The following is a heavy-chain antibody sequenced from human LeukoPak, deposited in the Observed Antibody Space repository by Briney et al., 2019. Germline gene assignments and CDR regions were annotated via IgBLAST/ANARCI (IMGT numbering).Heavy chain of an antibody. CDR1: GFTFSISA. D-gene: IGHD6-6*01. CDR3: AKKIAAVDYFDY. J-gene: IGHJ4*02. Sequence: PGGSLRLSGAASGFTFSISAMTWVGQAPGKGLEWVSGISGSGGSTYYADSVKGRFTISRDNSKNTLYLQMNSLRAEDTAVYYCAKKIAAVDYFDYWGQGTLVTVSA. CDR2: ISGSGGST. V-gene: IGHV3-23*01.